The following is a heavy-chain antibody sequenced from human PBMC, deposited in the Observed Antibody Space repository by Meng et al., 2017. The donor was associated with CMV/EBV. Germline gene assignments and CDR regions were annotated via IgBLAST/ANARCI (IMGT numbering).Heavy chain of an antibody. CDR3: ARDRCGTCPSGWWFDP. D-gene: IGHD1-26*01. Sequence: ASVKVSCKTSGYTFSNFGIAWVRQAPGQGLEWMGWISTYNDDIKYGQKFRGGLTMTTDTSTSTAYMELRSLISDDTAVYYCARDRCGTCPSGWWFDPWGQGTLVTVSS. CDR2: ISTYNDDI. V-gene: IGHV1-18*01. J-gene: IGHJ5*02. CDR1: GYTFSNFG.